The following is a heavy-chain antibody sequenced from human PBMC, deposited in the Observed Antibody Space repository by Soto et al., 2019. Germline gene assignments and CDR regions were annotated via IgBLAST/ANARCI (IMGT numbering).Heavy chain of an antibody. CDR1: GDAFRSYG. CDR2: IIPISGTT. V-gene: IGHV1-69*13. D-gene: IGHD2-8*01. Sequence: SVKVSCKASGDAFRSYGINWVRQAPGQGLEWMGGIIPISGTTNYAQKFEGRVAITADESTDTVYMELSRLRSEDTAVYFCARVRCFNGLCHTADYGMDVWGQGTTVTVSS. J-gene: IGHJ6*02. CDR3: ARVRCFNGLCHTADYGMDV.